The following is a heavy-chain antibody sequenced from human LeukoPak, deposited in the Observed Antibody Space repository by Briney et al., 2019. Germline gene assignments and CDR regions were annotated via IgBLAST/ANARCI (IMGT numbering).Heavy chain of an antibody. V-gene: IGHV1-2*06. CDR1: GYTFTGYY. D-gene: IGHD2-2*01. CDR3: ARIFTLGYCSSTSCGKNSDY. J-gene: IGHJ4*02. Sequence: GASVKVSCKASGYTFTGYYMHWVRQAPGQGLEWMGRINPNSGGTNYAQKFQGRVTMTRDTSISTAYMELSRLRSDDTAVYYCARIFTLGYCSSTSCGKNSDYWGQGTLVTVSS. CDR2: INPNSGGT.